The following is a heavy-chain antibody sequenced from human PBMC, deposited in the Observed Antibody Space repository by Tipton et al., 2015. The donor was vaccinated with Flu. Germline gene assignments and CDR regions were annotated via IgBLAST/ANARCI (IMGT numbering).Heavy chain of an antibody. Sequence: TLSLTCTVSGGSISNTMYYWGWIRQSPGRGLDWIGSIHHSGHAYYNPSLGSRVAISVDTSKNRFSLTLTSVTAADTAVYYCARALPVFMAAAGNGAFDIWGQSTLVSVSS. CDR2: IHHSGHA. CDR1: GGSISNTMYY. J-gene: IGHJ3*02. V-gene: IGHV4-39*07. CDR3: ARALPVFMAAAGNGAFDI. D-gene: IGHD6-13*01.